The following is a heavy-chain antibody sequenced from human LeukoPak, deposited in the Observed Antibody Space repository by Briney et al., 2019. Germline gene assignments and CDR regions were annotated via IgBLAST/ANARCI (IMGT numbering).Heavy chain of an antibody. J-gene: IGHJ4*02. D-gene: IGHD6-6*01. Sequence: GGSLRLSCTASGFTFDDYGMHWVRQAPGEALEWVSLTSRDGSSYYADSVKGRFTVSRDNSKNSLYLQMNSLRAEDTALYYCAKDIRPSYSSSWGIDYWGQGTLVTVSS. CDR2: TSRDGSS. CDR3: AKDIRPSYSSSWGIDY. V-gene: IGHV3-43D*03. CDR1: GFTFDDYG.